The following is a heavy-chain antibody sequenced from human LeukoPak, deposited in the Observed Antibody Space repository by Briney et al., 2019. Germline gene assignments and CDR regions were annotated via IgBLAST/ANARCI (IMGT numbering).Heavy chain of an antibody. D-gene: IGHD4-17*01. J-gene: IGHJ4*02. Sequence: ASVKVSCKASGYTFTSYDINWVRQATGQGLEWMGWMNPNSGNTGYAQKFQGRVTMTRNTSISTACMELSSLRSEDTAVYYCARMSPYGDYGRVDYWGQGTLVTVSS. CDR3: ARMSPYGDYGRVDY. CDR1: GYTFTSYD. V-gene: IGHV1-8*01. CDR2: MNPNSGNT.